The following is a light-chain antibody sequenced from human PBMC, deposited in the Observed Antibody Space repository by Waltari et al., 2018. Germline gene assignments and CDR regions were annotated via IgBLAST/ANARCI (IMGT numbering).Light chain of an antibody. V-gene: IGLV8-61*01. CDR3: VLYMGSGFWV. Sequence: QTVVTQEPSLSVSPGGTVTLTCGLSSGSVSTSYYPSWYQQTPGQAPRTPIYNTKTRSSGVPDRFSGSIRGNKAALTIAGAQADDESDYYCVLYMGSGFWVFGGGTKLTVL. J-gene: IGLJ3*02. CDR2: NTK. CDR1: SGSVSTSYY.